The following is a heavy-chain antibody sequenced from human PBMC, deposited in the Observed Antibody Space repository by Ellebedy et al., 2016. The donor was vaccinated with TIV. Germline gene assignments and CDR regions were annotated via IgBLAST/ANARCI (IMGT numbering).Heavy chain of an antibody. D-gene: IGHD3-9*01. CDR1: GYSFTSKW. Sequence: GESLKISCKGSGYSFTSKWIGWVRQMPGKGLEWMGIIYVGDSDTRYSPSSEGQVTISADKSISTAYLQWSSLKASDTAMYYCASSVHPLRNFDWRTEDYYYGMDVWGQGTTVTVSS. CDR3: ASSVHPLRNFDWRTEDYYYGMDV. CDR2: IYVGDSDT. J-gene: IGHJ6*02. V-gene: IGHV5-51*01.